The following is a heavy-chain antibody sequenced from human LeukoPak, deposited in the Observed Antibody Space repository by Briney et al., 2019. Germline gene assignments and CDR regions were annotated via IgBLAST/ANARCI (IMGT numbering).Heavy chain of an antibody. V-gene: IGHV4-34*01. Sequence: SETLTLTCAVYGGSFSGYYWSWIRQPPGKGLEWIGEINHSGSTNYNPSLKSRVTISVDTSKNQFSLKLNSVTAADTAVYYCARDRSYCSSPSCYTGWFDPWGQGTLVTVSS. CDR3: ARDRSYCSSPSCYTGWFDP. CDR1: GGSFSGYY. CDR2: INHSGST. J-gene: IGHJ5*02. D-gene: IGHD2-2*02.